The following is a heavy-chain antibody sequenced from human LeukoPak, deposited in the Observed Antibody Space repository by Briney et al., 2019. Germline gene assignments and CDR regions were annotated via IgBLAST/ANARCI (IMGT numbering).Heavy chain of an antibody. J-gene: IGHJ6*04. V-gene: IGHV3-74*01. CDR2: IEGDGTGT. Sequence: PGGSLRLSCAASGFTFSDNWMHWVRQAPGKGLVWVSRIEGDGTGTVYADSVKGRFTISRDNAKNTLYLQMNSLRAEDTAVYYCTRDYYYRMDVWGKGTTVIVSS. CDR1: GFTFSDNW. CDR3: TRDYYYRMDV.